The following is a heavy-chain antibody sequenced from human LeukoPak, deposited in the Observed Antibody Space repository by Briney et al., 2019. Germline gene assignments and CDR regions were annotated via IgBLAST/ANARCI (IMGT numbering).Heavy chain of an antibody. D-gene: IGHD3-16*02. Sequence: SETLSLTCAVYGGSFSGYHWSWIRQPPGKGLEWIGEINHSGSTNYNPSLKSRVTISVDTSKNQFSLKLSSVTAADTAVYYCASGKGGYDYVWGSYRYYYYGMDVWGQGTTVTVSS. CDR2: INHSGST. J-gene: IGHJ6*02. V-gene: IGHV4-34*01. CDR1: GGSFSGYH. CDR3: ASGKGGYDYVWGSYRYYYYGMDV.